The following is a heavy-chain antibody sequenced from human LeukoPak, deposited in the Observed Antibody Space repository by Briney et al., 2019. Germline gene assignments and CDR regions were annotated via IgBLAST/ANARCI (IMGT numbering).Heavy chain of an antibody. CDR2: IAHHGNNK. V-gene: IGHV3-30*02. CDR1: GFTFSRSA. Sequence: PGGSLRLSCAASGFTFSRSAMHWVRQGPGKGLEWVAYIAHHGNNKYYADSVKGRFTISRDNSKGTLFLQMNSLRVDDTAVYYCAKDGSWSCTDWGQGTLVRVSS. J-gene: IGHJ4*02. D-gene: IGHD2-8*02. CDR3: AKDGSWSCTD.